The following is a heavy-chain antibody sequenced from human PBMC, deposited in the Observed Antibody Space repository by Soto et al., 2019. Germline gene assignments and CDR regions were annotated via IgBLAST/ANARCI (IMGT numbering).Heavy chain of an antibody. CDR2: INHSGST. V-gene: IGHV4-34*01. J-gene: IGHJ4*02. D-gene: IGHD5-18*01. CDR1: GGSFSGYY. Sequence: SETLSLTCAVYGGSFSGYYWSWIRQPPGKGLEWIGEINHSGSTNYNPSLKSRVTISVDTSKNQFSLKLSSVTAAVTSVYYCASQRDTAMVFDYWGQGTLVTVSS. CDR3: ASQRDTAMVFDY.